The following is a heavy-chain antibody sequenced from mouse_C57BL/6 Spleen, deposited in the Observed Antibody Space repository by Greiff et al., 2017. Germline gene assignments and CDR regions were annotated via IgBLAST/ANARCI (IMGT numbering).Heavy chain of an antibody. CDR1: GYSITSGYY. J-gene: IGHJ1*03. V-gene: IGHV3-6*01. D-gene: IGHD2-2*01. Sequence: EVKLQESGPGLVKPSQSLSLTCSVTGYSITSGYYWNWIRQFPGNKLEWMGYISYDGSNNYNPSLKNRISITRDTSKNQFFLKLNSVTTEDTATYYCARAGSHWYFDVWGTGTTVTVSS. CDR2: ISYDGSN. CDR3: ARAGSHWYFDV.